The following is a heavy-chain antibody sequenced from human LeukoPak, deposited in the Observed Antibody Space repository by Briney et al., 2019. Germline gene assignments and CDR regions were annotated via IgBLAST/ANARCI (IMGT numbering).Heavy chain of an antibody. V-gene: IGHV3-9*01. CDR1: GFTFEDHV. D-gene: IGHD2-2*01. CDR3: AKDLGGSATTV. CDR2: ISWSGDRM. J-gene: IGHJ4*02. Sequence: GGSLRLSCAASGFTFEDHVMHWVRQAPGKGLEWVSSISWSGDRMGYADAVKGRFTISRDNAKNSLFLQMNSLRVEDTALYYCAKDLGGSATTVWGQGTRVTVSS.